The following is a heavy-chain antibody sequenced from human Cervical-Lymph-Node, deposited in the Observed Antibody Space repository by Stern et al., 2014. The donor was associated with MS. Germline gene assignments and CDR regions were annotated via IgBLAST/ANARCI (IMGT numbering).Heavy chain of an antibody. CDR3: ARHPKREPWTSGFDY. Sequence: EVQLVESGAEVKEPGETLKISCKGSGYRFTTYWIGWGRQMPGKGLEWMGIIYPGDSDTRYSPSFQGQVTFSADTSSDTAYLQWTSLKASDTAIYYCARHPKREPWTSGFDYWGQGTLVTVSS. D-gene: IGHD1-14*01. CDR1: GYRFTTYW. V-gene: IGHV5-51*01. J-gene: IGHJ4*02. CDR2: IYPGDSDT.